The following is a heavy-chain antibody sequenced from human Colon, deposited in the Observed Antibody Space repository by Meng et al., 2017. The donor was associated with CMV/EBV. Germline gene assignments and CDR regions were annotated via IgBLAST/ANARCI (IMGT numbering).Heavy chain of an antibody. CDR2: LNHSGST. D-gene: IGHD1-14*01. J-gene: IGHJ4*02. CDR1: GWSFNAYY. Sequence: QGLLHEGGPGLLNPSATSPLTCAIAGWSFNAYYLTWIRQSPGKGLEWVGELNHSGSTNYNPSLKSRVTISIDTSKRHFSLRLTSVAAADTAVYYCARGRNVWLLPLDSWGQGTLVTVSS. CDR3: ARGRNVWLLPLDS. V-gene: IGHV4-34*01.